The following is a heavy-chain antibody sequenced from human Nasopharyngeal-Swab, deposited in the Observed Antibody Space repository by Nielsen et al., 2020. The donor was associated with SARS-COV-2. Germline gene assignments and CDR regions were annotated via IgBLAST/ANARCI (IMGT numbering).Heavy chain of an antibody. V-gene: IGHV4-59*12. D-gene: IGHD2-2*01. CDR3: ARIYCSTTSCSNFDY. CDR1: GGSISSYY. J-gene: IGHJ4*02. Sequence: SETLSLTCTVSGGSISSYYWSWIRQSPGKGLEWIGYFYYSGITNYNPSLKSRVTISVDTSKNQFSLELSSVTAADTAVYYCARIYCSTTSCSNFDYWGQGTLVTVSS. CDR2: FYYSGIT.